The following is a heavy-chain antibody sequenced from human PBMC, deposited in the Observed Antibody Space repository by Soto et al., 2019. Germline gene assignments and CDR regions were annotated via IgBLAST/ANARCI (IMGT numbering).Heavy chain of an antibody. V-gene: IGHV4-59*01. D-gene: IGHD6-19*01. Sequence: PSETLSLTCTVSGGSISSYYWSWIRQPPGKGLEWIGYIYYSGSTNYNPSLKSRVTISVDTSKNQFSLKLSSVTAADTAVYYCARDRGRRSGWRIFDSWGQGTLVTVSS. J-gene: IGHJ4*02. CDR3: ARDRGRRSGWRIFDS. CDR1: GGSISSYY. CDR2: IYYSGST.